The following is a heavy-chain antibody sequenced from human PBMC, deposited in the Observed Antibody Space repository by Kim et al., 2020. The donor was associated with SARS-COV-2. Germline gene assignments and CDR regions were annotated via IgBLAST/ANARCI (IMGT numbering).Heavy chain of an antibody. V-gene: IGHV1-58*01. J-gene: IGHJ3*02. D-gene: IGHD4-17*01. CDR3: AAGSTSDYGDSYDAFDI. CDR2: IVVGSGNT. CDR1: GFTFTSSA. Sequence: SVKVSCKASGFTFTSSAVQWVRQARGQRLEWIGWIVVGSGNTNYAQKFQERVTITRDMSASTAYMELSSLRSEDTAVYYCAAGSTSDYGDSYDAFDIWGQGTMVTVSS.